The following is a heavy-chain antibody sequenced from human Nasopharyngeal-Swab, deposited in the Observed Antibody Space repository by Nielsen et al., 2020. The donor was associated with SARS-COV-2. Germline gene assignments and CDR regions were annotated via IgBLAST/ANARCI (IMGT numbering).Heavy chain of an antibody. J-gene: IGHJ3*02. CDR1: GFTVSSNY. CDR3: ARVEPAADYFDI. Sequence: GESLKISCAASGFTVSSNYMSWVRQAPGKGLEWVSVIYSGGSTYYADSVKGRFTISRDNSKNTLYLQMNSLRAEDTAVYYCARVEPAADYFDIWGQGTKVTVSS. CDR2: IYSGGST. D-gene: IGHD2-2*01. V-gene: IGHV3-53*01.